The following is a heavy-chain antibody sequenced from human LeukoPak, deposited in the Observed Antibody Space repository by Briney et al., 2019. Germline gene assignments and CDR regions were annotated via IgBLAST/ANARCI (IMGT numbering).Heavy chain of an antibody. J-gene: IGHJ4*02. Sequence: PGASVKVSCKASGYTFTSYYMHWVRQAPGQGLEWMGIINPSGGSTSYAQKFQGRVTMTRDTSTSTVYMELRSLRSDDTAVYYCARVGGSNYFDYWGQGTLVTVSS. V-gene: IGHV1-46*01. D-gene: IGHD1-26*01. CDR1: GYTFTSYY. CDR3: ARVGGSNYFDY. CDR2: INPSGGST.